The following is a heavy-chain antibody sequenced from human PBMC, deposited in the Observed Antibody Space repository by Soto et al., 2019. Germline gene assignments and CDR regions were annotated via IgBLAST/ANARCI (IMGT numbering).Heavy chain of an antibody. CDR2: INHSGST. CDR3: ARDKITGLFDY. J-gene: IGHJ4*02. Sequence: SETLALTCAGYGGSFSGYYWTWVRQPPGTGLEWIGEINHSGSTNYNPSLKSRVTISVDTSKNQFSLKLTSVTAADTAVYYCARDKITGLFDYWGQGTLVTAPQ. D-gene: IGHD2-8*02. V-gene: IGHV4-34*01. CDR1: GGSFSGYY.